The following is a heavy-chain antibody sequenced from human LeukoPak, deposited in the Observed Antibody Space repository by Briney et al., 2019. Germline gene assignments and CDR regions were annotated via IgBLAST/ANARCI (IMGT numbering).Heavy chain of an antibody. V-gene: IGHV4-61*05. CDR3: ARLHETNIAVAAFDI. J-gene: IGHJ3*02. Sequence: PSETLSLTCTVSGGSISSSSYYWGWLRQPPGKGLEWIGYIYYSGSTNYNPSLKSRVTISVDTSKNQFSLKLSSVTAADTAVYYCARLHETNIAVAAFDIWGQGTMVTVSS. D-gene: IGHD6-19*01. CDR1: GGSISSSSYY. CDR2: IYYSGST.